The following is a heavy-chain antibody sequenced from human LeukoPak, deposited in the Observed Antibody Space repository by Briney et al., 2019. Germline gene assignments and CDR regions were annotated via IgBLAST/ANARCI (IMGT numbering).Heavy chain of an antibody. CDR1: GVSFSSYY. CDR2: IYSSGTT. V-gene: IGHV4-59*08. J-gene: IGHJ6*02. CDR3: ARQSSGQRLGMDV. Sequence: PAETLSLTCTVSGVSFSSYYWSWVRQPPGKGLEWVGYIYSSGTTNYNPSLNGRGTISIATSKNQFSLKLTSVTAADTAVYYCARQSSGQRLGMDVWGQGTTVTVSS. D-gene: IGHD6-19*01.